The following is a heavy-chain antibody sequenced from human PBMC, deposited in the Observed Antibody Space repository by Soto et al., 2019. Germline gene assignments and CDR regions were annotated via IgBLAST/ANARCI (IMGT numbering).Heavy chain of an antibody. CDR3: AKLPTRYCSSTSCSDY. D-gene: IGHD2-2*01. Sequence: GASVKVSCKASGYTFTSYAMHWVRQAPGQRLEWMGWINAGNGNTKYSQKFQGRVTITRDTSASTAYMELSSLRSEDTAVYYCAKLPTRYCSSTSCSDYWGQGTLVTVSS. CDR2: INAGNGNT. J-gene: IGHJ4*02. V-gene: IGHV1-3*01. CDR1: GYTFTSYA.